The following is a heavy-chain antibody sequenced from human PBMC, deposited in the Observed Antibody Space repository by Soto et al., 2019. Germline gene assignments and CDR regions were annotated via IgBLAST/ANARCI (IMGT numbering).Heavy chain of an antibody. D-gene: IGHD6-25*01. J-gene: IGHJ4*02. CDR3: AREVSLGVAAAGYFDS. V-gene: IGHV3-30*04. CDR1: GFTFSNYP. Sequence: QVHLAESGGGVVQPGRSLRLSCAASGFTFSNYPMNWVRQAPGKGLEWVAVISYDGNTKHYADSVKGRCTISRDNPRNTLYLQMNSVRVEVTAVYCCAREVSLGVAAAGYFDSWGQGAKVTVSS. CDR2: ISYDGNTK.